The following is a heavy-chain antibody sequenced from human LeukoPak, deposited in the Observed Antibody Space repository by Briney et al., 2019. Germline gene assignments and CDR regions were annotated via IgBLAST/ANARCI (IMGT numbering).Heavy chain of an antibody. CDR1: GFTFDDYA. CDR2: ISWNSGSI. J-gene: IGHJ6*02. D-gene: IGHD6-13*01. Sequence: PGRSLRLSCAASGFTFDDYAMRWVRQAPGKGLEWVSGISWNSGSIGYADSVKGRFTISRDNAKNSLYLQMNSLRAEDTALYYCARDLRGSAYSSSWYGMDVRGQGTTVTVSS. V-gene: IGHV3-9*01. CDR3: ARDLRGSAYSSSWYGMDV.